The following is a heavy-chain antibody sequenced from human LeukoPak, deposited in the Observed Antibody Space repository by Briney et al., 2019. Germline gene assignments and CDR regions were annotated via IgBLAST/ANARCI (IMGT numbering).Heavy chain of an antibody. V-gene: IGHV4-39*01. J-gene: IGHJ5*02. D-gene: IGHD6-19*01. Sequence: KSSETLSLTCTVSGDSVSSSSYYWGWIRPPPGKGLEWIGSRYYSGSTGYNPSLKSRVTISVDTSKNQFSLKLSSVTAADTAVYYCAREEYSSGHTGGCFDPWGQGNLVTVSS. CDR3: AREEYSSGHTGGCFDP. CDR1: GDSVSSSSYY. CDR2: RYYSGST.